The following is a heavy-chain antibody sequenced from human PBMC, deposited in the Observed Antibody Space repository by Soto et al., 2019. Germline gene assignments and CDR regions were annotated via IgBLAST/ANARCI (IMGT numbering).Heavy chain of an antibody. CDR1: GFTFSTSG. CDR2: ISGSGDYT. CDR3: ANHGGIDI. D-gene: IGHD2-15*01. J-gene: IGHJ3*02. V-gene: IGHV3-23*01. Sequence: EVQLLESGGGLVQPGGSLRLSCAASGFTFSTSGMSWVRQAPGKGLEWVSSISGSGDYTNYADSVKGRFPISRDNSKNTLYLQINSHTAEDTAVYYWANHGGIDIWGQGTMVAGSS.